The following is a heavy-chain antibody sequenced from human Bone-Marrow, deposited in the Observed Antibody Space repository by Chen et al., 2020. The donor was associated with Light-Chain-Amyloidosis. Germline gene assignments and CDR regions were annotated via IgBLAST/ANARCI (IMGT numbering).Heavy chain of an antibody. CDR3: AKARLYSGSYWGIVDY. V-gene: IGHV3-30*18. Sequence: QVQLVESGGGVVQPGRSLRLSCVASGFTFRSYVIFWVRQAPGKGLEWVALISYDANRDFYADSVKGRFTVSRDNSKNTLYLQMNSLRIEDTAVYYCAKARLYSGSYWGIVDYWGQGTLVTVSS. CDR2: ISYDANRD. J-gene: IGHJ4*02. D-gene: IGHD1-26*01. CDR1: GFTFRSYV.